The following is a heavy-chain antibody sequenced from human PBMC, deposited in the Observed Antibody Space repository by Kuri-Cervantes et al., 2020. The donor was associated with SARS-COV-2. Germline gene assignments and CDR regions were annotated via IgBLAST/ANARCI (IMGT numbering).Heavy chain of an antibody. Sequence: SLKISCAASGFTFSNYAMHWVRQAPGKGLEWVAIISYAGSDLYADSVKGRFTISRDNSKNTLYLQMNSLRPEDTAVYYCARETPEHSSSWFDFWGQGSLVTVSS. J-gene: IGHJ4*02. D-gene: IGHD6-13*01. CDR2: ISYAGSDL. CDR1: GFTFSNYA. V-gene: IGHV3-30*04. CDR3: ARETPEHSSSWFDF.